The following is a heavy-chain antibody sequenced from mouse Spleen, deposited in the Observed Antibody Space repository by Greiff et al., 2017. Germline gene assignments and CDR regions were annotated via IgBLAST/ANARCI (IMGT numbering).Heavy chain of an antibody. CDR3: AREWLPGYWYFDV. J-gene: IGHJ1*01. CDR2: ISSGSSTI. D-gene: IGHD2-2*01. V-gene: IGHV5-17*02. CDR1: GFTFSSFG. Sequence: EVKLMESGGGLVQPGGSRKLSCAASGFTFSSFGMHWVRQAPEKGLEWVAYISSGSSTIYYADTVKGRFTISRDNPKNTLFLQMTSLRSEDTAMYYCAREWLPGYWYFDVWGAGTTVTVSS.